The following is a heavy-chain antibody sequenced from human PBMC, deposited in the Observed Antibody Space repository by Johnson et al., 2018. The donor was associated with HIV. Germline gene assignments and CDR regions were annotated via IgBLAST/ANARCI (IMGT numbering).Heavy chain of an antibody. V-gene: IGHV3-7*03. CDR1: GFTVSSNY. Sequence: VQLVESGGGLIQPGGSLRLSCAASGFTVSSNYMSWVRQAPGKGLEWVANMNQGASEKNYVDSVKGRFTISRDNAKNSLYLQMNSLRPEDTAVYYCTTVQLERRSPNDAFDIWGQGTMVTVSS. J-gene: IGHJ3*02. CDR3: TTVQLERRSPNDAFDI. D-gene: IGHD1-1*01. CDR2: MNQGASEK.